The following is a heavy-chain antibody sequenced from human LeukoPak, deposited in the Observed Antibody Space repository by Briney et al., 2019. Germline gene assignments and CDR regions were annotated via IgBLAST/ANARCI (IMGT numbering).Heavy chain of an antibody. CDR1: GYTFTSYD. Sequence: ASVKVSCKXSGYTFTSYDTNWVRQATGQGLEWMGWMNPNSGNTGYAQKFQGRVTMTRNTSISTAYMELSSLRSEDTAVYYCARVAQKGIAVAGTVWFDPWGQGTLVTVSS. J-gene: IGHJ5*02. CDR2: MNPNSGNT. D-gene: IGHD6-19*01. CDR3: ARVAQKGIAVAGTVWFDP. V-gene: IGHV1-8*01.